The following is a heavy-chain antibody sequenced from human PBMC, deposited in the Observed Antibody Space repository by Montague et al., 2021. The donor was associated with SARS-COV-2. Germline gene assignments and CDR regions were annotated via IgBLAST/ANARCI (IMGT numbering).Heavy chain of an antibody. J-gene: IGHJ4*02. Sequence: SETLSLTCTVSGGSISSSSYYWGWIRQPPGKGLEWIGSIYYSGSTYYNPSLKSRVTISVDTSKNQFSLKLSSVTAADTAVYYCARGLDHNKGGGYWGQGILVIVSS. V-gene: IGHV4-39*01. CDR2: IYYSGST. CDR3: ARGLDHNKGGGY. D-gene: IGHD3-16*01. CDR1: GGSISSSSYY.